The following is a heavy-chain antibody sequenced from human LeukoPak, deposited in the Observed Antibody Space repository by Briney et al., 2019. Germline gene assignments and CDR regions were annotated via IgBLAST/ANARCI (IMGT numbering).Heavy chain of an antibody. J-gene: IGHJ3*02. V-gene: IGHV1-69*13. D-gene: IGHD6-13*01. CDR1: GGTFSSYA. CDR2: IIPIFGTA. CDR3: AREPQGQQLPDAFDI. Sequence: ASVKVSXKASGGTFSSYAISWVRQAPGQGLEWMGGIIPIFGTANYAQKFQGRVTITADESTSTAYMELSSLRSEDTAVYYCAREPQGQQLPDAFDIWGQGTMVTVSS.